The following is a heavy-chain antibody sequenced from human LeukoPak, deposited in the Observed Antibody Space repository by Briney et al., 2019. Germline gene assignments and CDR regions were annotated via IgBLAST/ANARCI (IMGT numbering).Heavy chain of an antibody. CDR2: ISGGSSHI. CDR3: ATVWNTNNAFDI. V-gene: IGHV3-21*01. Sequence: GGSLRLSRAASGFTFSSYNMNWVRQAPGKGLEWVSCISGGSSHIYYADSVKGRFTISRDNAKNSLYLQMNSLGAEDTAVYYCATVWNTNNAFDIWGQGTMVTVSS. J-gene: IGHJ3*02. D-gene: IGHD1-1*01. CDR1: GFTFSSYN.